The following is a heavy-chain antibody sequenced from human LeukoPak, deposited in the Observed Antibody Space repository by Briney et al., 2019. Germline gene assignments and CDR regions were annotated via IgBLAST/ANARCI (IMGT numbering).Heavy chain of an antibody. J-gene: IGHJ5*02. Sequence: PSETLSLTCAVYGGSFSGYYWSWIRQPPGKGLEWIGEINHSGSTNYNPSLKSRVTISVDTSKNQFSLKLSSVTAADTAVYYCAAGPRGWFDPWGQGTLVTASS. CDR3: AAGPRGWFDP. CDR1: GGSFSGYY. V-gene: IGHV4-34*01. CDR2: INHSGST. D-gene: IGHD6-25*01.